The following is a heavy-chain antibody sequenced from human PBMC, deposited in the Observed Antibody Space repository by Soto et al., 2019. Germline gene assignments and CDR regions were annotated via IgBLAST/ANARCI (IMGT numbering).Heavy chain of an antibody. J-gene: IGHJ6*02. CDR3: ASLYSSSWYYYYGMDV. CDR2: INHSGST. CDR1: GGSFSGYY. Sequence: SETLSLTCAVYGGSFSGYYWSWIRQPPGKGLEWIGEINHSGSTNYNPSLKSRVTISVDTSKNQFSLKLSSVTAADTAVYYCASLYSSSWYYYYGMDVWGQGTTVTVSS. D-gene: IGHD6-13*01. V-gene: IGHV4-34*01.